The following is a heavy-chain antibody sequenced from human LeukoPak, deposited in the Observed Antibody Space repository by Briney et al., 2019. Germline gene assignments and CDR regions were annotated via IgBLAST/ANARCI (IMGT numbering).Heavy chain of an antibody. CDR3: ARSDYGGNYYYYGMDV. CDR2: IYYSGST. Sequence: KPSETLSLTCTVSGGSISSYYWNWIRQPPGKGLEWIGYIYYSGSTNYNPSLKSRVTISVDTSKNQFSLKLSSVTAADTAVYYCARSDYGGNYYYYGMDVWGQGTTVTVSS. J-gene: IGHJ6*02. D-gene: IGHD4-23*01. V-gene: IGHV4-59*01. CDR1: GGSISSYY.